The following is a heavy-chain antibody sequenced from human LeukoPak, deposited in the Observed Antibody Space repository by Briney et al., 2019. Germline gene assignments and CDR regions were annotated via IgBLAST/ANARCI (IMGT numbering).Heavy chain of an antibody. J-gene: IGHJ6*03. D-gene: IGHD5-18*01. V-gene: IGHV3-7*03. CDR3: AKGGYSYGYYYYYMDV. Sequence: GGSLRLSCAASGFTFSSYWMSWVRQAPGKGLEWVANIKQDGSEKYYVDSVKGRFTISRDNSKNTLYLQMNSLRAEDTAVYYCAKGGYSYGYYYYYMDVWGKGTTVTVSS. CDR1: GFTFSSYW. CDR2: IKQDGSEK.